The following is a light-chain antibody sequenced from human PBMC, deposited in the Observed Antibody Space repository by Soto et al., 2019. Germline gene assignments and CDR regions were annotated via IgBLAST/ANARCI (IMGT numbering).Light chain of an antibody. J-gene: IGLJ2*01. CDR1: SSDVGGYNY. Sequence: QSVLTQPASVSGSPGQSITISWTGTSSDVGGYNYVSWYQQHPGKAPKLMIYDVSNRPSGVSNRFSGSKSGNTASLTISGLQAEDEADYYCSSYTSSSTLPVVFGGGTKLTVL. V-gene: IGLV2-14*01. CDR2: DVS. CDR3: SSYTSSSTLPVV.